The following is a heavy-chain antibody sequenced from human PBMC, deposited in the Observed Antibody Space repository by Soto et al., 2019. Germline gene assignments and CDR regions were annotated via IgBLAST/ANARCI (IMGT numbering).Heavy chain of an antibody. Sequence: QLQLVQSGAEVKKPGASVKVSCKTSGYIFTSYGINWVRQAPGQGLEWMGWISPFNGNTKFAQKFQGRVNMTTDTSGSTAYIELSSVRSDDPALYFCATDFWILLLVPGPPSPGGSGSKRCGLDIWGQGTMVTVSS. CDR2: ISPFNGNT. D-gene: IGHD6-19*01. CDR1: GYIFTSYG. V-gene: IGHV1-18*01. CDR3: ATDFWILLLVPGPPSPGGSGSKRCGLDI. J-gene: IGHJ3*02.